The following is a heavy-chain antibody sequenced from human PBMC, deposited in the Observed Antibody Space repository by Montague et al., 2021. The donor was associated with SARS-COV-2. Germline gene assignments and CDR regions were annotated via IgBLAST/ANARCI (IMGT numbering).Heavy chain of an antibody. V-gene: IGHV3-33*01. CDR2: IWYDGSNK. CDR3: ARILSYYYSMDV. Sequence: SLRLSCAASGFTFSSYGMHWVRQAPGKGLEWVAVIWYDGSNKYYADCGKGRFTISRDNSKNTLYLQMNSLRAEDTAVYYCARILSYYYSMDVWGQGTTVSVSS. J-gene: IGHJ6*02. CDR1: GFTFSSYG. D-gene: IGHD2-15*01.